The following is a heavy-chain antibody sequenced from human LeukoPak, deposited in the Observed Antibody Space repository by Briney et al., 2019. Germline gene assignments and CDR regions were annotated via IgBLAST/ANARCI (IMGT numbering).Heavy chain of an antibody. V-gene: IGHV1-3*01. CDR1: GYTFTSYA. CDR3: ARQYSNGWYEDY. D-gene: IGHD6-13*01. J-gene: IGHJ4*02. CDR2: INAGNGNT. Sequence: ASVKVSCKASGYTFTSYAMHWVRQAPGQRLEWMGWINAGNGNTNYAQNVQGRVTMTTDTSTNTAYMEMRSLRSDDTAVYYCARQYSNGWYEDYWGQGTLVTVSS.